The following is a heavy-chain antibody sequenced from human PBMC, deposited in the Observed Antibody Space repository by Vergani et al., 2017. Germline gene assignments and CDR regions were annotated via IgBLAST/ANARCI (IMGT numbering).Heavy chain of an antibody. CDR1: EYSFGNYW. D-gene: IGHD1-1*01. V-gene: IGHV5-51*06. CDR2: IYPADSDT. CDR3: ARHTTYTDS. J-gene: IGHJ4*02. Sequence: EVELVQSGPEMRKPGASLKISCKGSEYSFGNYWIGWVRQLPGKGLEWMGIIYPADSDTRYRPSFQGQVAISADKSISTAFLQWDSLKASDTALYYCARHTTYTDSWGQGTLVTVSS.